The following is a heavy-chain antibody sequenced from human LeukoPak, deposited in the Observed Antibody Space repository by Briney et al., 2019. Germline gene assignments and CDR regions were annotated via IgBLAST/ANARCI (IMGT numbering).Heavy chain of an antibody. D-gene: IGHD4-23*01. V-gene: IGHV4-59*01. J-gene: IGHJ3*02. CDR3: ARDLYGGNPAEAFDI. CDR2: IYYSGST. CDR1: GGSISSYY. Sequence: SETLSLTCTVSGGSISSYYWSWIRQPPGKGLEWIGYIYYSGSTNYNPSLKSRVTISVDTSKNQFSLKLSSVTAADTAVYYCARDLYGGNPAEAFDIWGQGTMVTVSS.